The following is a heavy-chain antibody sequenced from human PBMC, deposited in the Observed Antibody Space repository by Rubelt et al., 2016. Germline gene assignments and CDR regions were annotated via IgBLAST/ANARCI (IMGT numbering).Heavy chain of an antibody. Sequence: QQQLQESGPGLVKPSETLSLTCIVSGGSISGSSYYWVWIRQPPGKGLEWIASIFSSGSSTYSPSLKRRGTISVDTSKNQFSLKLKSVTAADTAVYYCARRRTVPQNWFDPWGQGTLVTVSS. D-gene: IGHD4-17*01. CDR2: IFSSGSS. CDR3: ARRRTVPQNWFDP. J-gene: IGHJ5*02. CDR1: GGSISGSSYY. V-gene: IGHV4-39*01.